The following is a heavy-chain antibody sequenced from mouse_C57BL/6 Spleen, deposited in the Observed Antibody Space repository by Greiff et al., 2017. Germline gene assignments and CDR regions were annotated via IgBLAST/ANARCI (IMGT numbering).Heavy chain of an antibody. CDR3: ASYYGYPYAMDY. D-gene: IGHD2-9*01. CDR2: IHPNSGST. CDR1: GYTFTSYW. V-gene: IGHV1-64*01. J-gene: IGHJ4*01. Sequence: QVQLQQPGAELVKPGASVKLSCKASGYTFTSYWMHWVKQRPGQGLEWIGMIHPNSGSTNYNEKFKSKATLTLDKSTSTAYMELSSLTSEDSAVYYCASYYGYPYAMDYWGQGTSVTVSS.